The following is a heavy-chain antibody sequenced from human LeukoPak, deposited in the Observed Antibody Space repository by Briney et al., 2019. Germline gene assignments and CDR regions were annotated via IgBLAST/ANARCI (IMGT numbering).Heavy chain of an antibody. D-gene: IGHD6-6*01. CDR3: ARGGEYSRSSSTY. V-gene: IGHV1-2*02. J-gene: IGHJ4*02. CDR2: INPNSGGT. CDR1: GYTFTGYY. Sequence: GASVKVSCKASGYTFTGYYMHWVRQAPGQGLEWMGWINPNSGGTNHAQKFQGRVTVTRDTSISTVYMELSTLRSDDTAVYYCARGGEYSRSSSTYWGQGTLVTVSS.